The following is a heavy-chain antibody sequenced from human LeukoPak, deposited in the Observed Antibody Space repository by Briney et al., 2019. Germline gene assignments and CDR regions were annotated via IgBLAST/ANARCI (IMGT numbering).Heavy chain of an antibody. CDR1: GGSIRSYY. CDR2: IFYAGST. CDR3: ASGERGYSYGPLDY. D-gene: IGHD5-18*01. J-gene: IGHJ4*02. V-gene: IGHV4-59*08. Sequence: SVTLSLTCTVSGGSIRSYYWSWIRQPPGKGLEWIGYIFYAGSTTYNPSLKSRVTISIDASKNQFSLKLNSVTAADTAVYYCASGERGYSYGPLDYWGQGILVTVSS.